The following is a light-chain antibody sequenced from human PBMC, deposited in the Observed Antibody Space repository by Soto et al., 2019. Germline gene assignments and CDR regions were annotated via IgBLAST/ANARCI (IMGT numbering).Light chain of an antibody. J-gene: IGKJ3*01. Sequence: ETVMKQSPATLSVSPGERPTLSCRASQSVSSNLAWYQQNPGQAPRLLIYDASTRATGIPARFSGSRSGTEFTLTISSLPSEDFAVDYCQQYNTYPFTFGPGTKVDIK. CDR1: QSVSSN. V-gene: IGKV3-15*01. CDR2: DAS. CDR3: QQYNTYPFT.